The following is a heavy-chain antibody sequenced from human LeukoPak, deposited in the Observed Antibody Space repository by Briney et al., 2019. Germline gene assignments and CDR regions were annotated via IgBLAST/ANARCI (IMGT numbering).Heavy chain of an antibody. D-gene: IGHD4-17*01. Sequence: KPSATLSLTCTVSGGSISSSSYYWGWIRQPPGKGLEWIGSIYYSGSTYYNPSLKSRVAISVDTSKNQFSLKLSSVTAADTAVYYCAYPTVTDDYWGQGTLVTVFS. J-gene: IGHJ4*02. CDR3: AYPTVTDDY. CDR2: IYYSGST. CDR1: GGSISSSSYY. V-gene: IGHV4-39*01.